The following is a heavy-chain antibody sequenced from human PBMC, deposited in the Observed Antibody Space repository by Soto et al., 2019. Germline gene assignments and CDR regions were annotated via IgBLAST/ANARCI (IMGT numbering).Heavy chain of an antibody. CDR1: GFTFSNAW. D-gene: IGHD3-10*01. V-gene: IGHV3-15*01. J-gene: IGHJ3*02. Sequence: PGGSLRLSCAASGFTFSNAWMSWVRQAPGKGLEWVGRIKSKTDGGTTDYAAPVKGRFTISRDDSKNTLYLQMNSLKTEDTAVYYCTTDRLLWFGELLTQIFDIWGQGTMVTVSS. CDR2: IKSKTDGGTT. CDR3: TTDRLLWFGELLTQIFDI.